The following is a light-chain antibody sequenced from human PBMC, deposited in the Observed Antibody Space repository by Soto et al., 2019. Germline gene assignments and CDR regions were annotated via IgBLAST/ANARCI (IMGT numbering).Light chain of an antibody. CDR1: QSVSSN. CDR2: GAS. Sequence: IVMTQKTNTLSVSPGERATLSCRASQSVSSNLAWYQQKPGQAPRLLIYGASTRATGIPARFSGSGSGTEFTLTISSLQSEDFAVYYCQQYNTWPPWPFGQGTKVDIK. CDR3: QQYNTWPPWP. J-gene: IGKJ1*01. V-gene: IGKV3-15*01.